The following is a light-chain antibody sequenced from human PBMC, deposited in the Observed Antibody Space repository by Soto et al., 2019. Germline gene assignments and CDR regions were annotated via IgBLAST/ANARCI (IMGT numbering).Light chain of an antibody. Sequence: DIQMTQSPSSVSASVGDRVTITCRASQNIRFWLVWYQQKPGRAPKPLIYGGSSLQPGVPSRFSGSGSGTYFTLTITSLQPEDFATYYCQQAGSFPLTFGGGTKVEI. CDR1: QNIRFW. V-gene: IGKV1D-12*01. J-gene: IGKJ4*01. CDR3: QQAGSFPLT. CDR2: GGS.